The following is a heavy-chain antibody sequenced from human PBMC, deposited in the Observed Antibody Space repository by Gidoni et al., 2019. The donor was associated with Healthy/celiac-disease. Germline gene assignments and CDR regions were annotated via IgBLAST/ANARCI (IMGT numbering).Heavy chain of an antibody. CDR3: ARAGIAAAGTAYFDY. J-gene: IGHJ4*02. CDR2: IWYDGSNK. V-gene: IGHV3-33*01. CDR1: GFTFISYG. Sequence: QVQLVEPGGGVVQPGRSLRLSCAASGFTFISYGMHWVRQAPGKGLEWVAVIWYDGSNKYYADAVKGGFTISRDNSKNTLYLQMNSLRAEDTAVYYCARAGIAAAGTAYFDYWGQGTLVTVSS. D-gene: IGHD6-13*01.